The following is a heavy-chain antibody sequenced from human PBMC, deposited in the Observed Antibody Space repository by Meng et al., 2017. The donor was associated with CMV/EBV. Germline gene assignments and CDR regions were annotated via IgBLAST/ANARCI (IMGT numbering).Heavy chain of an antibody. V-gene: IGHV4-39*07. CDR1: GGSISSSSYY. J-gene: IGHJ6*02. Sequence: GSLRLSCTVSGGSISSSSYYWGWIRQPPGKGLEWIGSIYYSGSTYYNPSLKSRVTISVDTSKNQFSLKLSSVTAADTAVYYCARDSRDYDFWSGRRRYYYYGMDVWGQGTTVTVSS. D-gene: IGHD3-3*01. CDR3: ARDSRDYDFWSGRRRYYYYGMDV. CDR2: IYYSGST.